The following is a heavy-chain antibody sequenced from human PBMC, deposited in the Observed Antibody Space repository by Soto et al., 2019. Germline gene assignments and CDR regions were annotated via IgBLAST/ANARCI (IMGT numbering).Heavy chain of an antibody. V-gene: IGHV4-59*01. CDR2: VSSTGST. CDR3: ARFSPPRKSYDSNPGWFDP. J-gene: IGHJ5*02. Sequence: PSETLSLTCPVSGGSLNSYYWTWIRQSPGKGLEWIGYVSSTGSTNYNPSLKSRLTMSLDTSTNEVSLSLTSVTAADAAVYFCARFSPPRKSYDSNPGWFDPWGQGIMVTVSS. D-gene: IGHD3-22*01. CDR1: GGSLNSYY.